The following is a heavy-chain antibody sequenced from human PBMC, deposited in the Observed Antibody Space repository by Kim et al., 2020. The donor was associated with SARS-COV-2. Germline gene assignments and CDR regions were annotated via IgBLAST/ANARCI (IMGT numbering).Heavy chain of an antibody. CDR3: ARQDTYYYDSSGYLQPFDY. J-gene: IGHJ4*02. Sequence: GESLQISCKGSGYSFTSYWIGWVRQMPGKGLEWMGIIYPGDSDTRYSPSFQGQVTISADKSISTAYLQWSSLKASDTAMYYCARQDTYYYDSSGYLQPFDYWGQGTLVTVSS. D-gene: IGHD3-22*01. CDR2: IYPGDSDT. V-gene: IGHV5-51*01. CDR1: GYSFTSYW.